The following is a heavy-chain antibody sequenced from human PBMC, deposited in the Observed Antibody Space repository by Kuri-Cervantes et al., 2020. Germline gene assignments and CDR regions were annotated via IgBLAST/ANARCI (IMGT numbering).Heavy chain of an antibody. V-gene: IGHV3-74*01. D-gene: IGHD4-23*01. CDR1: GFTFSGYW. Sequence: GESLKISCAASGFTFSGYWMHWFRQAPGEGLVWVSRIHSDGTSTNYADSVKGRFTISIDNAKNMLYLQMDSLRVEDTAVYYCAGVWDYSGNPWYFDYWGRGTLVTVSS. CDR3: AGVWDYSGNPWYFDY. CDR2: IHSDGTST. J-gene: IGHJ4*02.